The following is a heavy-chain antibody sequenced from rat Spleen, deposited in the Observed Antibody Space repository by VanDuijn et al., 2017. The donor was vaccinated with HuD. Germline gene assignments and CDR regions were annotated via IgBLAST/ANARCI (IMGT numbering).Heavy chain of an antibody. Sequence: EVQLVESGGGLVQPGRSLKLSCAVSGITFTNYDMAWVRQAPTKGLEWIATISSDVRRNYYRESVKGRFTISRDNAKITLYLQMDSLRSEDTATYYCARHGYNSDFDYWGQGVMVTVSS. CDR2: ISSDVRRN. CDR3: ARHGYNSDFDY. J-gene: IGHJ2*01. CDR1: GITFTNYD. V-gene: IGHV5-29*01. D-gene: IGHD1-9*01.